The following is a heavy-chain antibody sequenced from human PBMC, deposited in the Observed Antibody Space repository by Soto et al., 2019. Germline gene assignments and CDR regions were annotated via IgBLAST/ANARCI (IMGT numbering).Heavy chain of an antibody. J-gene: IGHJ3*02. V-gene: IGHV3-74*01. CDR1: GFTFSRYW. Sequence: EVQVVESGGGLVQPGGSLRLSCAASGFTFSRYWMHWVRQVPGSGLVWVSRIDNYGSSSIYADSVEGRFTISRDNAKNPLYLQMNSLSAEDTAVYYCARGGWYHGFAILGQGTLVTVSS. CDR3: ARGGWYHGFAI. D-gene: IGHD6-19*01. CDR2: IDNYGSSS.